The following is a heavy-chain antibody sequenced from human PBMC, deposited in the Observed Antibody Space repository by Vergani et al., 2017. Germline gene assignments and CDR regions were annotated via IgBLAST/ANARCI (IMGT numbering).Heavy chain of an antibody. Sequence: QVQLQESGPGLVKPSQTLSLTCTVSGGSFSTGGQSWTWLRQSAGKGLEWIGRIYTSGATNYNPSLRSRAIMSVDASKKPFSLKLTSVTAADTAVYYCARDGGKYDKDALDVWGQGTKVTVTS. CDR3: ARDGGKYDKDALDV. V-gene: IGHV4-61*02. D-gene: IGHD2-15*01. CDR2: IYTSGAT. J-gene: IGHJ3*01. CDR1: GGSFSTGGQS.